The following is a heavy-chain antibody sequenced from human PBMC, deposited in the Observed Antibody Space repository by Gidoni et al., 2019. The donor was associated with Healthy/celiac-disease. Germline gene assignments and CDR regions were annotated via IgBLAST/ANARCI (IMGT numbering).Heavy chain of an antibody. CDR1: GFTFSSYG. Sequence: QVQLVESGGGVVQPGRSLRLSCAASGFTFSSYGLQWVRQAPGKGREWVAVIWYDGSNKYYADSVKGRFTISRDNSKNTLYLQMNSLRAEDTAVYYCARDPPLSTMVQGVINQYYFYYYGMDVWGQGTTVTVSS. CDR3: ARDPPLSTMVQGVINQYYFYYYGMDV. V-gene: IGHV3-33*01. J-gene: IGHJ6*02. CDR2: IWYDGSNK. D-gene: IGHD3-10*01.